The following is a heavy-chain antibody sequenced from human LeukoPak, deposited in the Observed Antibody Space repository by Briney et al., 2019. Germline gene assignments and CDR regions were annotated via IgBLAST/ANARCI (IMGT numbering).Heavy chain of an antibody. CDR2: INPNSGGT. Sequence: GASVKVSCKASGYTFTGYYMHWVRQAPGQGLEWMGWINPNSGGTNYAQKFQGRVTMTRDTSISTAYMELSRLRSEDTAVYYCARVASYYGSGSSLRWGQGTLVTVSS. J-gene: IGHJ4*02. CDR3: ARVASYYGSGSSLR. D-gene: IGHD3-10*01. V-gene: IGHV1-2*02. CDR1: GYTFTGYY.